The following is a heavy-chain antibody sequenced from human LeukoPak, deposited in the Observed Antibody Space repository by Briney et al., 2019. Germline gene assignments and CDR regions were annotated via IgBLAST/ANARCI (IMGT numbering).Heavy chain of an antibody. J-gene: IGHJ6*02. CDR3: ARERITMVRGIYYYYGMDV. CDR2: ISYDGSNK. D-gene: IGHD3-10*01. Sequence: GGSLRLSCAASGFTFSSYATHWVRQAPGKGLEWVAVISYDGSNKYYADSVKGRFTISRDNSKNTLYLQMNSLRAEDTAVYYCARERITMVRGIYYYYGMDVWGQGTRSPSP. V-gene: IGHV3-30*04. CDR1: GFTFSSYA.